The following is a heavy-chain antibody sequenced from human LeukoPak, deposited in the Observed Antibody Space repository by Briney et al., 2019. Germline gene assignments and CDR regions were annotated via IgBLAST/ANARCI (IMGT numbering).Heavy chain of an antibody. Sequence: PSETLSLTCTVSGGSISTYYWSWIRQPPGKGLEWIGYIYYSGSTNYNPSLKSRVTISVDTSKNQFSLKLSSVTAADTAVYYCVRGRGGSDYWGQGTLVTVSS. CDR2: IYYSGST. J-gene: IGHJ4*02. CDR3: VRGRGGSDY. CDR1: GGSISTYY. D-gene: IGHD2-15*01. V-gene: IGHV4-59*12.